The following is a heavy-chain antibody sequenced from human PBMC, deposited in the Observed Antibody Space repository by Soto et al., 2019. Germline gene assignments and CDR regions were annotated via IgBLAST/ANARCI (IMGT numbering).Heavy chain of an antibody. J-gene: IGHJ3*02. V-gene: IGHV4-59*01. Sequence: SETLSLTCIVSGSSISSYYWSWIRQPPGKGLEWIGYIYYSGSTNYNPSLKSRVTISVDTSKNQFSLKLSSVTAADTAVYYCARDREYYDFWSGYQPDAFDIWGQGTMVTVSS. CDR1: GSSISSYY. CDR3: ARDREYYDFWSGYQPDAFDI. CDR2: IYYSGST. D-gene: IGHD3-3*01.